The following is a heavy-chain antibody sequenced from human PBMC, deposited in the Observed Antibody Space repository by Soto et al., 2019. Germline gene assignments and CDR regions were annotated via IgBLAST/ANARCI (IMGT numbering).Heavy chain of an antibody. J-gene: IGHJ4*02. CDR1: GASIRSSTFY. CDR3: ARSHIVPRLFMYPYDY. Sequence: SETLSLTCTVSGASIRSSTFYWGWIRQPPGKGLESIANIYYDGSTYYNPSLKSRVTISVDTSKNQFSLNLSSVTAADTAVYNCARSHIVPRLFMYPYDYWGQGTLVTVSS. V-gene: IGHV4-39*01. CDR2: IYYDGST. D-gene: IGHD5-12*01.